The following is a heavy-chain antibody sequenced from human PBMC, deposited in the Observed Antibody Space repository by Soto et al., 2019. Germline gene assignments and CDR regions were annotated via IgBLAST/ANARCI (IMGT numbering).Heavy chain of an antibody. CDR3: ARSSGGSGKLWNYYGMDV. CDR1: GFTFSSYS. J-gene: IGHJ6*02. Sequence: GGSLRLSCAAFGFTFSSYSMNWARQAPGKGLEWVSSISSGSSYIYYADSVKGRFTISRDNAKNSLYLQMNSLRAEDTAVYYCARSSGGSGKLWNYYGMDVWGQGTTVTVSS. V-gene: IGHV3-21*06. D-gene: IGHD3-10*01. CDR2: ISSGSSYI.